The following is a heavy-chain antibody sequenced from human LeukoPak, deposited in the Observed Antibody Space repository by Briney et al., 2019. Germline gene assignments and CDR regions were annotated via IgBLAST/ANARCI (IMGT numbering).Heavy chain of an antibody. J-gene: IGHJ6*02. D-gene: IGHD3-3*01. CDR2: ISGSGGST. CDR3: ARDLTIFGVVIGHYGMDV. CDR1: GFTFSSYA. V-gene: IGHV3-23*01. Sequence: GGSLRLSCAASGFTFSSYAMSWVRQAPGKGLEWVSAISGSGGSTYYADSVKGRFTISRDNAKNSLYLQMNSLRAEDTAVYYCARDLTIFGVVIGHYGMDVWGQGTTVTVSS.